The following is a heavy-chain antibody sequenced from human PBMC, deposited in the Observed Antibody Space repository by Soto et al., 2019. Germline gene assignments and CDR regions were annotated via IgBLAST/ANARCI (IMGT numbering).Heavy chain of an antibody. V-gene: IGHV1-18*01. CDR3: ARGRYGDY. J-gene: IGHJ4*02. CDR2: ISAHNGNT. Sequence: QVHLVQSGAEVKKPGASVKVSCKASGYTFTRYGISWVRQAPGQGLEWMGWISAHNGNTDYAQKLQGIVIVTRHTSTSTAYLELRGLRSNDTAVNYCARGRYGDYWGQGDLVTVSS. CDR1: GYTFTRYG. D-gene: IGHD1-1*01.